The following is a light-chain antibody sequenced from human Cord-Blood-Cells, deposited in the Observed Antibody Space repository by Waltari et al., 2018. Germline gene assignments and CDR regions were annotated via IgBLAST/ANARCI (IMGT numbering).Light chain of an antibody. V-gene: IGLV2-14*01. CDR1: SGDVGGYNY. Sequence: QSALTQPASVSGSPGQSITIPCTGTSGDVGGYNYVSWYQQHPGKAPKLMIYEVSNRPSGVSNRFSGSKSGNTASLTISGLQAEDEADYYCSSYTSSSTYVFGTGTKVTVL. J-gene: IGLJ1*01. CDR3: SSYTSSSTYV. CDR2: EVS.